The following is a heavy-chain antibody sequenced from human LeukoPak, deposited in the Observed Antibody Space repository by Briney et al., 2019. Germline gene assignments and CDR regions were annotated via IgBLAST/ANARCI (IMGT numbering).Heavy chain of an antibody. J-gene: IGHJ4*02. CDR1: GFTFSSYD. Sequence: GGSLRLSCAASGFTFSSYDMHWVRQATGKGLEWVSAIGTAGDTYYPGSVKGRFTISRENAKNSLYLQMNSLRAEDTAVYYCARGGYYGSGRYYFDSWGQGTLVTVSS. CDR3: ARGGYYGSGRYYFDS. D-gene: IGHD3-3*01. V-gene: IGHV3-13*01. CDR2: IGTAGDT.